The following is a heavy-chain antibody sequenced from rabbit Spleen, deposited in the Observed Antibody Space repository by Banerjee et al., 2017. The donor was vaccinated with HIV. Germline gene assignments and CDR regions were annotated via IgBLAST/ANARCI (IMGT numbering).Heavy chain of an antibody. CDR3: ARDYGAGGSYFAL. D-gene: IGHD8-1*01. CDR1: GLDFSSSYW. J-gene: IGHJ4*01. Sequence: QEQLEESGGDLVQPEGSLTLTCKASGLDFSSSYWICWVRQAPGKGLELITCIYGGSSGSTYYASWAKGRFTISKPSSTTVTLQMTSLTAADTATYFCARDYGAGGSYFALWGPGTLVTVS. CDR2: IYGGSSGST. V-gene: IGHV1S45*01.